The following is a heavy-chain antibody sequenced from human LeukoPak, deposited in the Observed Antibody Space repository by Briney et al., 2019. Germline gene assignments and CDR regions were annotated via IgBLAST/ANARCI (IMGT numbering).Heavy chain of an antibody. CDR2: IHSGDTT. CDR1: GFMVSSNY. D-gene: IGHD3-9*01. V-gene: IGHV3-53*05. J-gene: IGHJ4*02. Sequence: GGSLRLSCAASGFMVSSNYMSWVRQAPGKGLEWVSVIHSGDTTGYADSVKGRFTISRDNSKNTLYLQMNSLRAEDTAVYYCAREAKYFGYFDYWGQGTLVTVSS. CDR3: AREAKYFGYFDY.